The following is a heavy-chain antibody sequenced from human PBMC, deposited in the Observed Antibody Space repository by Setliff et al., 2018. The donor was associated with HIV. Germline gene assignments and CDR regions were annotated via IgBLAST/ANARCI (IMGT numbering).Heavy chain of an antibody. CDR3: ARKYLVNVFDY. D-gene: IGHD3-22*01. J-gene: IGHJ4*01. CDR1: GGSLSSYY. V-gene: IGHV4-59*01. Sequence: SETLSLTCSVSGGSLSSYYWSWIRQSPGKGLEWIGYVYYSGTTNYNPSLKSRVSMSVDTSKNQFSLRLSSVTAADTAVYYCARKYLVNVFDYWGQGMLVTSPQ. CDR2: VYYSGTT.